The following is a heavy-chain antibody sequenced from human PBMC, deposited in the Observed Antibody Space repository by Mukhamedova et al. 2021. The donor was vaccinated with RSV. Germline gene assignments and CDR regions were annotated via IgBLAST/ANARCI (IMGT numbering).Heavy chain of an antibody. CDR3: SYRVYQCLVRGSLLDY. CDR2: IWNDGSNK. J-gene: IGHJ4*01. Sequence: SDYGMHWVRLAPGKGLEWVAVIWNDGSNKYYADSVKGRFTISSDNSKKTLYLQVNSLRLEDTALFPPSYRVYQCLVRGSLLDYWG. V-gene: IGHV3-33*01. CDR1: SDYG. D-gene: IGHD6-19*01.